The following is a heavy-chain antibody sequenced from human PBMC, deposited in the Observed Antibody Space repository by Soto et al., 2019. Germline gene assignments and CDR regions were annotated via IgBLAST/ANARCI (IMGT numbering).Heavy chain of an antibody. CDR1: GGTFSSYA. J-gene: IGHJ4*02. V-gene: IGHV1-69*12. CDR3: AGDSPAAAGSY. D-gene: IGHD6-13*01. CDR2: IIPIFGTA. Sequence: QVQLVQSGAEVKKPGSSVKVSCKASGGTFSSYAISWVRQAPGQGLEWMGGIIPIFGTANYAQKFRGRATITADEAASTADMELSSLRSEDTAVYDCAGDSPAAAGSYWGQGTLVPVSS.